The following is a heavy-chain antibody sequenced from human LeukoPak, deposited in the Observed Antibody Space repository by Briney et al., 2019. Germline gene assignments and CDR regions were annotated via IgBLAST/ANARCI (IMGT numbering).Heavy chain of an antibody. D-gene: IGHD3-16*01. J-gene: IGHJ3*02. Sequence: PGGSLRLSCAASGFNFSNYGMNWIRQTPVQGLEWVSFIGSDANDKRYGDSVKGRFAISRDNSKNSVFLEMNRLTVQDTAVYYCAKEEGASDIWGQGTMVSVFS. V-gene: IGHV3-30*02. CDR1: GFNFSNYG. CDR2: IGSDANDK. CDR3: AKEEGASDI.